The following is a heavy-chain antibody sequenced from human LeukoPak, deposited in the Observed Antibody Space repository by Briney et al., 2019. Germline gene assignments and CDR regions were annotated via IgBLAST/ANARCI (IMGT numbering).Heavy chain of an antibody. CDR2: IRYDGSIK. D-gene: IGHD3-10*01. V-gene: IGHV3-30*02. Sequence: PGGSLRLSCAASGFAFSSYGMHWVRQAPGKGLEWVSFIRYDGSIKHYADSVKGRLTISRDNSKNALHRQMNIPRTEYTSLYYCARDSLWFGELSAPGDYWGQGTLVTVSS. J-gene: IGHJ4*02. CDR3: ARDSLWFGELSAPGDY. CDR1: GFAFSSYG.